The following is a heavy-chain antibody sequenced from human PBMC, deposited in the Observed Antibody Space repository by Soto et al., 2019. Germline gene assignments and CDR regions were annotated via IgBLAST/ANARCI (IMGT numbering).Heavy chain of an antibody. D-gene: IGHD5-12*01. CDR1: GFTFSNAW. V-gene: IGHV3-15*07. J-gene: IGHJ6*02. CDR2: IKSKTDGGTT. CDR3: TTDFGYPHYGMDV. Sequence: GGSLRLSCAASGFTFSNAWMNWVRQAPGKGLEWVGRIKSKTDGGTTDYAAPVKGRFTISREDSKNTLYLQMNSLKTEDTAVYYCTTDFGYPHYGMDVWGQGTTVTVSS.